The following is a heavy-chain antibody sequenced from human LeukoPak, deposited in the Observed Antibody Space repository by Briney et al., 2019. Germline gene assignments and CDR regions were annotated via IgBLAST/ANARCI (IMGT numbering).Heavy chain of an antibody. J-gene: IGHJ5*02. CDR3: ARGAGSGSYRDWFDP. V-gene: IGHV1-2*02. Sequence: ASVKVSCKASGYTFTGYYMHWVRRAPGQGLEWMGWINPNSGGTNYAQNFQGRVTMTRDTSISTAYMELSRLRSDDTAVYYCARGAGSGSYRDWFDPWGQGTLVTVSS. CDR2: INPNSGGT. CDR1: GYTFTGYY. D-gene: IGHD3-10*01.